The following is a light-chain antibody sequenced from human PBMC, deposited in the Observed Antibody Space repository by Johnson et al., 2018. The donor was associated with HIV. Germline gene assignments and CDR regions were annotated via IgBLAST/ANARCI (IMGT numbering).Light chain of an antibody. J-gene: IGLJ1*01. CDR1: SSNIGNNY. V-gene: IGLV1-51*01. CDR2: DNN. Sequence: QSVLTQPPSVSAAPGQKVTISCSGSSSNIGNNYVSWYQQLPGTAPKLLIYDNNKRPSGIPDRFSGSKSGTSATLGITGLQTGDEADDYCGIWQTSLSTGGVFGTGTKVTVL. CDR3: GIWQTSLSTGGV.